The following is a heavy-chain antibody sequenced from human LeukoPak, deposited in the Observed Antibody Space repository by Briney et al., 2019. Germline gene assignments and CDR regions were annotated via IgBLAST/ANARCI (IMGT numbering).Heavy chain of an antibody. Sequence: ASVKVSCKASGYTFTCYYMHWVRQAPGQGLEWMGWINPNSGGTNYAQKFQGRVTMTRDTSISTAYMELSRLRSDDTAVYYCARVTTGTTRQSRNFDYWGQGTLVTVSS. J-gene: IGHJ4*02. V-gene: IGHV1-2*02. CDR3: ARVTTGTTRQSRNFDY. D-gene: IGHD1-1*01. CDR2: INPNSGGT. CDR1: GYTFTCYY.